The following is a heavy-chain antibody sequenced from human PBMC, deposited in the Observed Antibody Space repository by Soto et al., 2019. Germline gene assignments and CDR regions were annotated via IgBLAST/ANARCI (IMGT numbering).Heavy chain of an antibody. Sequence: SSETLSLTCAFYGWSFSGYYWSWIRQPPGKGLEWIGEINHSGSTNYNPSLKSRVTISVDTSKNQFSLKLSSVTAADTAVYYCARTKITIFGVSYYYMDVWGKGTTVTVSS. V-gene: IGHV4-34*01. J-gene: IGHJ6*03. CDR3: ARTKITIFGVSYYYMDV. D-gene: IGHD3-3*01. CDR1: GWSFSGYY. CDR2: INHSGST.